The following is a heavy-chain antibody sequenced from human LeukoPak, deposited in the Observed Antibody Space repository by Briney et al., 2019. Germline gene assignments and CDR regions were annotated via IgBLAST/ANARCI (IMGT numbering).Heavy chain of an antibody. CDR1: GFPFSDFE. Sequence: PGGSLRLTCEASGFPFSDFEMNWVRQAPGKGLEWIAYIGIDSGNTKYADSVRGRFTISADKAKNSLYLQMNSLRVEDTAVYYCARDHNYAFDNWGQGTLVSVAS. J-gene: IGHJ4*02. D-gene: IGHD1-1*01. V-gene: IGHV3-11*06. CDR3: ARDHNYAFDN. CDR2: IGIDSGNT.